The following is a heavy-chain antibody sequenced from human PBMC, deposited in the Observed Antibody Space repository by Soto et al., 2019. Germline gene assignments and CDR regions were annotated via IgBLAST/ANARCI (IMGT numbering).Heavy chain of an antibody. J-gene: IGHJ4*02. V-gene: IGHV4-59*08. Sequence: QVQLQESGPGLVKPSETLSLTCTVSGASISGYHWGWIRQPPGKGLEWIGYLYYTGSTHYNPSLQTRLTMSVATPKNQFSLKLNSVTAADTAVYYCARVFAIGWYTYFFDLWGQGPLVTVSS. CDR2: LYYTGST. CDR3: ARVFAIGWYTYFFDL. D-gene: IGHD6-19*01. CDR1: GASISGYH.